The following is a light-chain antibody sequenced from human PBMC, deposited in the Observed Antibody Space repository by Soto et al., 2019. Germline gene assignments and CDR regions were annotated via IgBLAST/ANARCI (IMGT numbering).Light chain of an antibody. CDR2: SND. CDR1: SSNIGSNT. J-gene: IGLJ2*01. Sequence: QSVLTQAPSASGTPGQRVTISCSGSSSNIGSNTVSWYQQVPGTAPKLLIYSNDQRPSGVPDRFSGSKSGTSASLAIGGLQSEDEADYCCAAWYGSLNGWVFGGGTKLTVL. V-gene: IGLV1-44*01. CDR3: AAWYGSLNGWV.